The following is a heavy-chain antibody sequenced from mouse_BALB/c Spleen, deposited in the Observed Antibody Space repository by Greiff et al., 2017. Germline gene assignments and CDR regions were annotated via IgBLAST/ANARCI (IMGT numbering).Heavy chain of an antibody. CDR2: INPSTGYT. D-gene: IGHD2-1*01. J-gene: IGHJ4*01. Sequence: VQLQQSGAELAKPGASVKMSCKASGYTFTSYWMHWVKQRPGQGLEWIGYINPSTGYTEYNQKFKDKATLTADKSSSTAYMQLSSLTSEDSAVYYCARWDYGNYDYAMDYWGQGTSVTVSS. CDR1: GYTFTSYW. CDR3: ARWDYGNYDYAMDY. V-gene: IGHV1-7*01.